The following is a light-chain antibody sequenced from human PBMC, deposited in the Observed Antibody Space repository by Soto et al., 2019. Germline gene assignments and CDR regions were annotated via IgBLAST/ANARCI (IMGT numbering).Light chain of an antibody. V-gene: IGLV2-11*01. Sequence: QSALTQPRSVSGSPGQSVTISCTGTSSDVGGYNYVSWYQHHPGRAPKLMIYDVSKRPSGVPDRFSGSKSGNTASLTISGLQPEDEADYYCCSYAGSSLPYVFGPGTKVTVL. CDR2: DVS. CDR3: CSYAGSSLPYV. CDR1: SSDVGGYNY. J-gene: IGLJ1*01.